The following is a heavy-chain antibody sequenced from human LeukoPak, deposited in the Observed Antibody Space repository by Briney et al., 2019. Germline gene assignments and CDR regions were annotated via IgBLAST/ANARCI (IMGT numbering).Heavy chain of an antibody. D-gene: IGHD1-1*01. CDR3: ARENTTGRAFDY. V-gene: IGHV3-21*03. Sequence: GGSLRLSCAASGFTFSTYAMSWVRQAPGKGLEWVSSISSASSYMYYADSLRGRFTISRDNAKNSLSLQLNSLRAEDTAVYYCARENTTGRAFDYWGQGTLVTVSS. CDR2: ISSASSYM. CDR1: GFTFSTYA. J-gene: IGHJ4*02.